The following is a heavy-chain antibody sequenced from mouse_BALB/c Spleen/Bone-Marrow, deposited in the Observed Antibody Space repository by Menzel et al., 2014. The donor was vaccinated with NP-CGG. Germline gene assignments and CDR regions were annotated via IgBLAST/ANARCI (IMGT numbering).Heavy chain of an antibody. CDR2: ISSGSTAI. CDR1: GFTFSTFG. J-gene: IGHJ1*01. V-gene: IGHV5-17*02. D-gene: IGHD4-1*01. CDR3: ARGGNWGDFDV. Sequence: EVKLMESGGGLVQPGGSRKLSCAASGFTFSTFGMHWVRQAPEKGLEWVAYISSGSTAIFYADTLKGRFTISRDNPENTLFLQMTSLRSEDTAMYYCARGGNWGDFDVWGAGTTVTVSS.